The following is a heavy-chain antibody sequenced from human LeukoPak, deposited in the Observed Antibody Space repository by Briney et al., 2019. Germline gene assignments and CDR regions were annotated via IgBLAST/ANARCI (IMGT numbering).Heavy chain of an antibody. CDR3: AKLLWFGELLFDY. CDR1: GFTFSSYA. CDR2: ISGSGGST. Sequence: GGSLRLSCVASGFTFSSYAMSWVRQAPGKGLEWVSAISGSGGSTYYADSVKGRFTISRDNSKNTLYLQMNSLRAEDTAVYYCAKLLWFGELLFDYWGQGTLVTVSS. J-gene: IGHJ4*02. V-gene: IGHV3-23*01. D-gene: IGHD3-10*01.